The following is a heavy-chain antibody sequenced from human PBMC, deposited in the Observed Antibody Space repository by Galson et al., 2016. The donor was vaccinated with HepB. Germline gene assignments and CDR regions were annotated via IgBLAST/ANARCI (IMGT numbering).Heavy chain of an antibody. CDR1: GFTFNYYA. V-gene: IGHV3-15*01. CDR3: TTRYCSSSSCYLPTYYYYYMDV. CDR2: IKSKTDGGTI. J-gene: IGHJ6*03. Sequence: SLRLSCAASGFTFNYYAMSWVRQAPGKGLEWVGRIKSKTDGGTIDYAAPVKGRFTISRDDSKNTVYLQMNSLRTEDTAVYYCTTRYCSSSSCYLPTYYYYYMDVWGKGTTVTVSS. D-gene: IGHD2-2*01.